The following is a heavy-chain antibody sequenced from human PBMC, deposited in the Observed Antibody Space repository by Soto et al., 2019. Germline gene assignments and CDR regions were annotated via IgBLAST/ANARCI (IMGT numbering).Heavy chain of an antibody. J-gene: IGHJ5*02. V-gene: IGHV3-30*18. CDR1: GFTFSSYG. D-gene: IGHD6-19*01. CDR3: AKEGIAVAANWFDP. Sequence: GVSLRLSCAASGFTFSSYGMHWVRQAPGKGLEWVAVISYDGSNKYYADSVKGRFTISRDNSKNTLYLQMNSLRAEDTAVYYCAKEGIAVAANWFDPWGQGTLVTVSS. CDR2: ISYDGSNK.